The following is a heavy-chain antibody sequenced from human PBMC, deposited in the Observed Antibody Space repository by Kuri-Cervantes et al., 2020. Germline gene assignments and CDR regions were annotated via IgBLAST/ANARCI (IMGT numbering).Heavy chain of an antibody. CDR1: GFTFSDYY. V-gene: IGHV3-11*01. J-gene: IGHJ6*02. CDR3: ATGYSNGMDV. Sequence: GESLKISCAASGFTFSDYYMSWIRQAPGKGLEWVSYISSSGSTIYYADSAKGRFTISRDNAKNSLYLQMNSLRAEDTAVYYCATGYSNGMDVWGQGTTVTVSS. CDR2: ISSSGSTI. D-gene: IGHD1-1*01.